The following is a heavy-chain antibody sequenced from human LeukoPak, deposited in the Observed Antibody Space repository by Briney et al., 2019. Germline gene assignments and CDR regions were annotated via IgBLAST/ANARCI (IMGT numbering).Heavy chain of an antibody. CDR3: ARWDRSTAATFDF. CDR1: GYTFANYG. V-gene: IGHV1-18*01. J-gene: IGHJ4*02. D-gene: IGHD2-15*01. CDR2: ISAYNGNT. Sequence: ASVKVSCKASGYTFANYGFNWVRQAPGQGLEWMGWISAYNGNTNYAQKVQGRVTMTTDTSTNTPYMELRSLRSDDTAVYYCARWDRSTAATFDFWGQGTPATVSS.